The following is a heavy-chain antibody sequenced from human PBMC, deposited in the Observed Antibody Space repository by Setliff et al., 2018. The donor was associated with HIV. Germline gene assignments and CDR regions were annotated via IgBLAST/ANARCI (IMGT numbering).Heavy chain of an antibody. J-gene: IGHJ4*02. CDR1: GYIFTVYL. Sequence: ASVKVSCKASGYIFTVYLMHWVRQAPGQGLEWMGWINPNSGDTKYSQHFEGRVTMTRDPSISTAYMELNRLRSDDTAVYYCARAPGPPWIQLWLTYFDYWGRGTLVTVSS. CDR3: ARAPGPPWIQLWLTYFDY. D-gene: IGHD5-18*01. V-gene: IGHV1-2*02. CDR2: INPNSGDT.